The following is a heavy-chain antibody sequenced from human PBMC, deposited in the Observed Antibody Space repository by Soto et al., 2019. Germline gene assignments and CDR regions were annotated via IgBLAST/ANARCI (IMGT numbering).Heavy chain of an antibody. Sequence: ASVKVSCKASGYTFTGHYMHWVRQAPGQGLEWMGIINPIGGSTNYAQKFQGRVTMTRDTSTSTVYMELSSLRSEDTAVYYCARGFYDFGVPWGQGTLVTVSS. J-gene: IGHJ5*02. CDR3: ARGFYDFGVP. CDR1: GYTFTGHY. D-gene: IGHD3-3*01. CDR2: INPIGGST. V-gene: IGHV1-46*01.